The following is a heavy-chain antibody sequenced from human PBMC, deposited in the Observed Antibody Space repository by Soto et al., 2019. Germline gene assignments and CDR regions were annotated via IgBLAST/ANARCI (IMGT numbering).Heavy chain of an antibody. V-gene: IGHV1-18*01. J-gene: IGHJ4*02. CDR3: AIEMAGLGGEYEY. D-gene: IGHD3-16*01. CDR1: GYTFTKYG. CDR2: ISGSSGNA. Sequence: QVQLVQSGAEVKNPGASVKVSCKTSGYTFTKYGVGWVRQAPGQGLEWMGWISGSSGNANYAEKVQGRITLTTDTSTSTAYIELRSLRSDDTAVHYCAIEMAGLGGEYEYWGQGTLVSVSS.